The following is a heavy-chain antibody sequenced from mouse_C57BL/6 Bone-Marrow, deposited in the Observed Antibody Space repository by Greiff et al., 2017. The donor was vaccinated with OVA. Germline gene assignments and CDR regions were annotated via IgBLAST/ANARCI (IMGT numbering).Heavy chain of an antibody. D-gene: IGHD1-1*02. J-gene: IGHJ4*01. CDR2: ISSGSSTI. Sequence: EVQVVESGGGLVKPGGSLKLSCAASGFTFSDYGMHWVRQAPEKGLEWVAYISSGSSTIYYADTVKGRFTISRDNAKNTLFLQMTSLRSEDTAMYYCAITCGKILWAMDYWGQGTSVTVSS. CDR1: GFTFSDYG. CDR3: AITCGKILWAMDY. V-gene: IGHV5-17*01.